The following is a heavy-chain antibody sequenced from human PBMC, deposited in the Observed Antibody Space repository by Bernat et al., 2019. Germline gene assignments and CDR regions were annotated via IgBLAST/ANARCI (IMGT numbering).Heavy chain of an antibody. D-gene: IGHD5-18*01. CDR3: AKDGQLSH. V-gene: IGHV3-7*04. Sequence: EVHLVESGGGLVQPGGSLRLSCATSGFTFSTSWMTWVRQAPDKGLEWVANIKPDASQKNYLDSVKGRFTISRDNAQNSLYLQMNSLRAEDTAVYYCAKDGQLSHWGQGTLVTVSS. CDR2: IKPDASQK. CDR1: GFTFSTSW. J-gene: IGHJ4*02.